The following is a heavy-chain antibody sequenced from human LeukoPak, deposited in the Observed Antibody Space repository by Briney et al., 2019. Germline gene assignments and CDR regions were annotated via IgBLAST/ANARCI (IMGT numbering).Heavy chain of an antibody. CDR2: INPNSGGT. CDR3: ARDSYTGVGY. CDR1: GYTFTGYY. D-gene: IGHD2-2*02. V-gene: IGHV1-2*02. Sequence: ASVKVSCKASGYTFTGYYMHWVRQAPGQGLEWMGWINPNSGGTNYAQKFQGRVTMTRDTSISTAYMELSRLRSYDTAVYYCARDSYTGVGYWGQGTLVTVSS. J-gene: IGHJ4*02.